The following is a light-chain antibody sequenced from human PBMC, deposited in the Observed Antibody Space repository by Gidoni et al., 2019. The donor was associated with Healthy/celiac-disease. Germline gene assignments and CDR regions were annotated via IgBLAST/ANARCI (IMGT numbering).Light chain of an antibody. CDR3: QSYDSSLL. J-gene: IGLJ3*02. Sequence: QSVLTQPPSVSGAPGQRVTISCTGSSPNTGAGYDVHWYQQLPGTAPKLLIYGNSNRPSGVPDRFSGCKSGTSASLAITGLQAEDEADYYCQSYDSSLLFGGGTKLTVL. V-gene: IGLV1-40*01. CDR1: SPNTGAGYD. CDR2: GNS.